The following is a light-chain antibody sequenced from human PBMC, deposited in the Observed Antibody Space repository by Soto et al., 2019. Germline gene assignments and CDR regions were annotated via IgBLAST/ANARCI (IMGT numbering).Light chain of an antibody. J-gene: IGKJ5*01. Sequence: DVQMTQSPSSLSASVGDRVTITCQASHDISDYLNWYQQRPGKAPKLLILDASSLDTGVPSRFSGSGSGTDFTFTISSLQSEDIATYYCQQYYNVPITFGQGTRLEIK. CDR2: DAS. CDR3: QQYYNVPIT. V-gene: IGKV1-33*01. CDR1: HDISDY.